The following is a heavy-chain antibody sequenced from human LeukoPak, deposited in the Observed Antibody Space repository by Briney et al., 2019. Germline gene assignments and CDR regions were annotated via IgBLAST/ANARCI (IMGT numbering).Heavy chain of an antibody. J-gene: IGHJ5*02. CDR2: INSDGSTT. D-gene: IGHD2-2*01. CDR1: GLTFSSYW. CDR3: TGPLNMPASP. Sequence: GGSLTLSCAASGLTFSSYWVHWVRQPPGKGPVWVSGINSDGSTTNYADSVKGRFTISRDNAKNTLYLQMNSLRAEDTAVYYCTGPLNMPASPWGQGTLVTVSS. V-gene: IGHV3-74*01.